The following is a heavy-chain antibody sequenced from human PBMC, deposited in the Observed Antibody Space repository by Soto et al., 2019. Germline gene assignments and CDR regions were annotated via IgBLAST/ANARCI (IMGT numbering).Heavy chain of an antibody. D-gene: IGHD4-4*01. CDR3: GRDGANSLQLKYYFDY. J-gene: IGHJ4*02. Sequence: GGSLRLSCAASGFTFSSYGMHWARQAPGKGMEWVAVIWYDASNKYYAASVKGRFTISRDNFKNTVYMQMNSLRAEDTAVYYCGRDGANSLQLKYYFDYWGQGTLVTVSS. CDR1: GFTFSSYG. CDR2: IWYDASNK. V-gene: IGHV3-33*01.